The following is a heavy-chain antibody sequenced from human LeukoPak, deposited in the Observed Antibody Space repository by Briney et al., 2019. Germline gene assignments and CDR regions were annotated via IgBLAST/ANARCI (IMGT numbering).Heavy chain of an antibody. CDR1: GYTFTSYY. J-gene: IGHJ5*02. CDR3: AKGIVVVPAAIGLSWFDP. Sequence: ASVKVSCKASGYTFTSYYMHWVRQAPGQGLEWMGIINPGGGSTSYAQKFQGRVTVTRDTSTSTVYMELSSLRSEDTAVYYCAKGIVVVPAAIGLSWFDPWGQGTLVTVSS. CDR2: INPGGGST. D-gene: IGHD2-2*02. V-gene: IGHV1-46*01.